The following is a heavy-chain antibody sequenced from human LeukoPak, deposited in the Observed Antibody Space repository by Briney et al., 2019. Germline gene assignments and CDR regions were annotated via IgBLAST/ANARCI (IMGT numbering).Heavy chain of an antibody. D-gene: IGHD4-17*01. CDR1: GFTFSSYA. V-gene: IGHV3-23*01. J-gene: IGHJ3*02. CDR2: ISGSGGST. Sequence: PGGSLRLSCAASGFTFSSYAMSWVRQAPGKGLEWVSAISGSGGSTYYADSVKGRFTISRDNSKNTLYLQMNSLRAEDTAVYYCAKDLNDYGDYVDAFDIWGQGTMDTVSS. CDR3: AKDLNDYGDYVDAFDI.